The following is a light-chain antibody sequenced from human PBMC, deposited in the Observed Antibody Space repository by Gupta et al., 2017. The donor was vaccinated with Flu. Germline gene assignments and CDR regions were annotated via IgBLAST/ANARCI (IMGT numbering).Light chain of an antibody. J-gene: IGLJ3*02. CDR2: DVK. V-gene: IGLV2-11*01. CDR3: CSYAGTVTWV. Sequence: QSALTQHRPESGSPDQSVTTSCTGTSSDVGRYNFVSWYQHHPGKAPKLMIYDVKKRTAGAPGRFSGSKAGSTASLIISGPQADDEADYYCCSYAGTVTWVFGGGTKVTVL. CDR1: SSDVGRYNF.